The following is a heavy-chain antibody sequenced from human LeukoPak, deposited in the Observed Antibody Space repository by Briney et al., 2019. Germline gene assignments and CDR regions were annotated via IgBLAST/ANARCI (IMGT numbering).Heavy chain of an antibody. J-gene: IGHJ4*02. Sequence: SETLSLTCAVYGGSFSGYYWNWIRQPPGRGLEWIGEINDSGSTNYNPFLKSRVSISVDTSKKQFSLKVNSVTAADTAVYYCARGVYGDYFTKTGYFDYWGQGTQVIVSS. CDR2: INDSGST. CDR1: GGSFSGYY. V-gene: IGHV4-34*01. CDR3: ARGVYGDYFTKTGYFDY. D-gene: IGHD4-17*01.